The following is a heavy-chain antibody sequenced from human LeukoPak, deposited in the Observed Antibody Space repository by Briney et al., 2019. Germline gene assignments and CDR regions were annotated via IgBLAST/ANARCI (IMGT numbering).Heavy chain of an antibody. J-gene: IGHJ6*02. CDR1: GGTFSSYA. V-gene: IGHV1-18*01. CDR3: ARGPYSGYDSYYYGMDV. Sequence: ASVKVSCKASGGTFSSYAISWVRQAPGQGLEWMGWISAYNGNTNYAQKLQGRVTMTTDTSTSTAYMELRSLRSDDTAVYYCARGPYSGYDSYYYGMDVWGQGTTVTVSS. CDR2: ISAYNGNT. D-gene: IGHD5-12*01.